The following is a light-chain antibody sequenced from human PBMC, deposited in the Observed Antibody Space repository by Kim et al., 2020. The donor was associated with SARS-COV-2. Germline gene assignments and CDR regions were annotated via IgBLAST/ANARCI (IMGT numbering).Light chain of an antibody. CDR2: AND. Sequence: QSVLTQPPSASGTPGQRVTISCSGGNSNIGANTVNWYQQFPGTAPKLLIYANDRRPSGVPDRFSVSQSGTSASLAISGLQSEDEADYYCATWDDSLNAWVFRGGTQLTGL. CDR3: ATWDDSLNAWV. V-gene: IGLV1-44*01. J-gene: IGLJ3*02. CDR1: NSNIGANT.